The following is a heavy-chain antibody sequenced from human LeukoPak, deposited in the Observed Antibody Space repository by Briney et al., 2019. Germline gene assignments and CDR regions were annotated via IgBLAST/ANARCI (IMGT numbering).Heavy chain of an antibody. J-gene: IGHJ4*02. D-gene: IGHD3-10*01. Sequence: SVKVSCKASGGTFSSYAISWVRQAPGQGLEWMGRIIPIFGTANYAQKFQGRVTTTTDESTSTAYMELSSLRSEDTAVYYCARASDYYGSGTYPYWGQGTLVTVSS. CDR1: GGTFSSYA. V-gene: IGHV1-69*05. CDR2: IIPIFGTA. CDR3: ARASDYYGSGTYPY.